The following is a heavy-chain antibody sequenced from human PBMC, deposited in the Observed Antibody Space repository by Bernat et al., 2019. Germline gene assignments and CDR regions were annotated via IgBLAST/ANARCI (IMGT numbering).Heavy chain of an antibody. Sequence: EVQLVESGGGVVQPGGSLRLSCGVSGFIFSDYRMNWVRQAPGKVREWVAGISGNGGTTYYADSVKGRFTISRDNSKNTLYLQMNSLGVEDTAVYYCAKDGFGTVDYWGQGTLVTVSS. CDR1: GFIFSDYR. J-gene: IGHJ4*02. CDR3: AKDGFGTVDY. D-gene: IGHD6-13*01. CDR2: ISGNGGTT. V-gene: IGHV3-23*04.